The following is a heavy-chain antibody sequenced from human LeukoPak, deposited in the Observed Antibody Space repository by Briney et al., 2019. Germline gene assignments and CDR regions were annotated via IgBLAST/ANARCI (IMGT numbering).Heavy chain of an antibody. CDR3: ARRYDFWSGYYPTNWFDP. V-gene: IGHV3-23*01. CDR2: ISGSGGST. Sequence: GESLKISCAASGFTFSSYAMGWVRQAPGKGLEWVSAISGSGGSTYYADSVKGRFTISRDNSKNTLYLQMNSLRAEDTAVYYCARRYDFWSGYYPTNWFDPWGQGTLVTVSS. CDR1: GFTFSSYA. J-gene: IGHJ5*02. D-gene: IGHD3-3*01.